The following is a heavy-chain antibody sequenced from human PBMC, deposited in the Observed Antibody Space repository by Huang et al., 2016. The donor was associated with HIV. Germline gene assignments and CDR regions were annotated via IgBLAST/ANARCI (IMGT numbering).Heavy chain of an antibody. CDR3: ARHREGPVAYYSGWGSHLNYMDV. Sequence: QLLLQESGPGLVKPSEALALTCAVSGGSIRSSDYHWGWIRQPPGQGLGWIGGIYYKGGTHYSPSLKSRVTIAVDTSKNLFFLNLTSMTAADTAVYYCARHREGPVAYYSGWGSHLNYMDVWGRGRTVVVSS. V-gene: IGHV4-39*01. D-gene: IGHD3-10*01. CDR1: GGSIRSSDYH. CDR2: IYYKGGT. J-gene: IGHJ6*03.